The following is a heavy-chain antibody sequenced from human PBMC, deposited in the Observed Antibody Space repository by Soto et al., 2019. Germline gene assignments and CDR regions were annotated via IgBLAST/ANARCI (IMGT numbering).Heavy chain of an antibody. CDR1: GFTFSSYW. V-gene: IGHV3-7*01. CDR3: AGRNAMDV. Sequence: GGSLRLSCAASGFTFSSYWINWVRQAPGKGLEWVANIKQDGSEKYYMDSVKGRFTISRDNARNLLYLQMNSLRAEDTALYYCAGRNAMDVWRQGTTVTVSS. J-gene: IGHJ6*02. CDR2: IKQDGSEK.